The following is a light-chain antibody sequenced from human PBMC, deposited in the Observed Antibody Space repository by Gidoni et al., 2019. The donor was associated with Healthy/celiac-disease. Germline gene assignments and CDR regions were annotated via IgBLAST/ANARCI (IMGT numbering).Light chain of an antibody. CDR2: AAS. CDR3: QQSYSTPYT. J-gene: IGKJ2*01. V-gene: IGKV1-39*01. Sequence: DIQMTQSPSSLSSSVGDRVTITCRASQSISSYLNWYQQKPGKAPKLLIYAASSLQSGVPSSFSGSRSGTDVTLTISSLQPEDFATYYCQQSYSTPYTFGQGTKLEIK. CDR1: QSISSY.